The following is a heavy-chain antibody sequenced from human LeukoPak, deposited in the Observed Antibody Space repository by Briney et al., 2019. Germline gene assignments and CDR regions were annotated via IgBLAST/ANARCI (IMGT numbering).Heavy chain of an antibody. Sequence: GGSLRLSCAASGFTITPYWMHWVRQVPGKGLVWVSRINSDGYSTNYADSVKGRFTISGDNAKNTLYLQINSLRADDTAVYYCARDNGFSLFATWGPGTLVTVSS. CDR3: ARDNGFSLFAT. CDR1: GFTITPYW. D-gene: IGHD5-18*01. CDR2: INSDGYST. J-gene: IGHJ5*02. V-gene: IGHV3-74*01.